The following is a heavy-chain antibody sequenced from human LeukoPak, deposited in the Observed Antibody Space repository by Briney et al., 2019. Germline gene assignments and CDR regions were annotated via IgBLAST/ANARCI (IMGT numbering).Heavy chain of an antibody. J-gene: IGHJ4*02. CDR2: IYPGDSDT. D-gene: IGHD3-10*01. CDR3: AKTMVRVVITQPFDY. CDR1: GYSFTSYW. V-gene: IGHV5-51*01. Sequence: KHGESLKISCKGSGYSFTSYWIGWVRQMPGKGLEWMGIIYPGDSDTRYSPSFQGQVTISADKSISTAYLQWSSLKASDTAMYYCAKTMVRVVITQPFDYWGQGTLVTVSS.